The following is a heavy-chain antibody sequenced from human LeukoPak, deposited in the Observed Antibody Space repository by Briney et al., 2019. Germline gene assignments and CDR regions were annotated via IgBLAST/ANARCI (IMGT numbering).Heavy chain of an antibody. CDR2: IGATGGLI. J-gene: IGHJ4*02. Sequence: GGSLRLSCAASGFTFSTYGMAWVRQVPGNRLEWVSSIGATGGLISYADSVKGRFTVSSSEKTFYLQMNSLRSEDTAVYYCARELAAESGSYSPTPDYWGQGTLVTVSS. V-gene: IGHV3-23*01. CDR1: GFTFSTYG. CDR3: ARELAAESGSYSPTPDY. D-gene: IGHD1-26*01.